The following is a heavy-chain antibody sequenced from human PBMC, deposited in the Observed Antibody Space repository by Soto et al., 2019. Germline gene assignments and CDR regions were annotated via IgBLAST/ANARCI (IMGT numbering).Heavy chain of an antibody. CDR1: GFTFSSYG. Sequence: PGGSLRLSCAASGFTFSSYGMHWVRQAPGKGLEWVAVIWYDGSNKYYADSVKGRFTISRDNSKNTLYLQMNSLRAEDTAVYYCAREAEYVNWFDPWGQGTLVTGSS. J-gene: IGHJ5*02. CDR3: AREAEYVNWFDP. CDR2: IWYDGSNK. D-gene: IGHD3-16*01. V-gene: IGHV3-33*01.